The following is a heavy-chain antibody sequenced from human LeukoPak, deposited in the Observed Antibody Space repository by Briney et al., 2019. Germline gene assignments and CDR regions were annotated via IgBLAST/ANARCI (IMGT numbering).Heavy chain of an antibody. J-gene: IGHJ3*02. Sequence: PSETLSLTCTVSGGSISSYYWSWIRQPPGKGLEWIGEINHSGSTNYNPSLKSRVTISVDTSKNQFSLKLSSVTAADTAVYYCAAVLRYFDWLLSDAFDIWGQGTMVTVSS. D-gene: IGHD3-9*01. CDR2: INHSGST. V-gene: IGHV4-34*01. CDR3: AAVLRYFDWLLSDAFDI. CDR1: GGSISSYY.